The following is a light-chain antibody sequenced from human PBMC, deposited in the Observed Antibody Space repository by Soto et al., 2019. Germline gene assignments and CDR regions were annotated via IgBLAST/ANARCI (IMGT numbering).Light chain of an antibody. J-gene: IGKJ4*01. V-gene: IGKV3-20*01. CDR1: QTVRNNY. CDR3: QQFSSYPLT. Sequence: EFVLTQSPGTLSLSPGERATLSCRASQTVRNNYLAWYQQKPGQAPRLLIYDASSRATGIPDRFSGGGSGTDFTLTISRREPEEFAVYYCQQFSSYPLTFGGGTKVEIK. CDR2: DAS.